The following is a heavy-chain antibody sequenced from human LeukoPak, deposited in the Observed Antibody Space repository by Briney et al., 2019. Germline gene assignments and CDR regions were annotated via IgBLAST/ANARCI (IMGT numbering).Heavy chain of an antibody. D-gene: IGHD5-12*01. CDR1: AFIFSGHW. CDR2: ISSSSSYI. J-gene: IGHJ6*02. CDR3: MGLRSEYYGMAV. Sequence: SGGSLRLSGEGSAFIFSGHWMNWVRQAPGEGLGWVSSISSSSSYIYYADSVKGRFTISRDNAKNSLYLQMNSLRAEDTAVYYCMGLRSEYYGMAVWGQGTTVTVSS. V-gene: IGHV3-21*01.